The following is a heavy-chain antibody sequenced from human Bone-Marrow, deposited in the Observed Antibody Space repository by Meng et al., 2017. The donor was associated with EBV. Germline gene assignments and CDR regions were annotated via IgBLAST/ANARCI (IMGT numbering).Heavy chain of an antibody. CDR2: INPNSGGT. V-gene: IGHV1-2*06. D-gene: IGHD2-2*01. Sequence: QVQLVQAGAEVKKPGASVKGSCKASGYTFTGYYMHWVRQAPGQGLEWMGRINPNSGGTNYAQKFQGRVTMTRDTSISTAYMELSRLRSDDTAVYYCTYCSSTSCYDPRFDYWGQGTLVTVSS. CDR1: GYTFTGYY. CDR3: TYCSSTSCYDPRFDY. J-gene: IGHJ4*02.